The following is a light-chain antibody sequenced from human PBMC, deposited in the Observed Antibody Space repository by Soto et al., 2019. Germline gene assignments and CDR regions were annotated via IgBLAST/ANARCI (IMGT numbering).Light chain of an antibody. Sequence: DIQMTQSPSSLSASVGYRFTITCQASQDISNHLNWYQQKPGKAPRLLIYDASNLETGVPSRFSGSGSGTDFTVTISSLQPEDIATYYCQQYDSFPITFGQGTRLQIK. J-gene: IGKJ5*01. CDR2: DAS. CDR3: QQYDSFPIT. V-gene: IGKV1-33*01. CDR1: QDISNH.